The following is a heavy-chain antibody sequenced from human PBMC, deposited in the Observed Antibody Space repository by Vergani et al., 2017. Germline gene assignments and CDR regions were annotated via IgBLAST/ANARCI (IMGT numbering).Heavy chain of an antibody. CDR2: IYYSGST. D-gene: IGHD4/OR15-4a*01. CDR3: ARLGAKGYYAFDI. Sequence: QVQLQESGPGLVKPSETLSLTCTVSGGSISSYYWSWIRQPPGKGLEWIGYIYYSGSTNYNPSLKSRVTISVDTSKNPFSLKLSSVTAADTAVYYCARLGAKGYYAFDIWGQGTMVTVSS. J-gene: IGHJ3*02. CDR1: GGSISSYY. V-gene: IGHV4-59*08.